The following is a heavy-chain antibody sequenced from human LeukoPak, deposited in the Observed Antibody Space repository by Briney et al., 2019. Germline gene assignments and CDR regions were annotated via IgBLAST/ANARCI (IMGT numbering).Heavy chain of an antibody. CDR2: ISGSGGGT. V-gene: IGHV3-23*01. J-gene: IGHJ4*02. CDR1: GFTFSTYA. D-gene: IGHD2-15*01. Sequence: GGSLRLSCAAFGFTFSTYAMSWVRQAPGKGLAWVSTISGSGGGTYYANSAKGRFTISRDNSKSTLYLHMNSLRAEDTAVYYCAKDIVVATANFDSWGQGTLVTVSS. CDR3: AKDIVVATANFDS.